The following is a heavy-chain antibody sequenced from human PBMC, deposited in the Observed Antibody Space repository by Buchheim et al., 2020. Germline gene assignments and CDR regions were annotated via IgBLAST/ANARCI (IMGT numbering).Heavy chain of an antibody. Sequence: QVQLVESGGGVVQPGRSLRLSCAASGFTFSSYAMHWVRQAPGKRLEWVAVISYDGSNKYYADSVKGRFTISRDNSKNTLYLQMNSLRAEDTAVYYCARDNYGDYEYYYYGMDVWGQGTT. V-gene: IGHV3-30-3*01. J-gene: IGHJ6*02. CDR3: ARDNYGDYEYYYYGMDV. D-gene: IGHD4-17*01. CDR1: GFTFSSYA. CDR2: ISYDGSNK.